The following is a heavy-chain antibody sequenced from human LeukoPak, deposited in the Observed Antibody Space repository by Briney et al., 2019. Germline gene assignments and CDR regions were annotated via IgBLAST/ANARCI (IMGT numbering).Heavy chain of an antibody. CDR1: GFTFSSYS. D-gene: IGHD3-22*01. J-gene: IGHJ4*02. V-gene: IGHV3-48*01. CDR3: ARADKGGYYDSSGYGY. Sequence: GGSLRLSCAASGFTFSSYSMNWVRQAPGKGLEWVSYISSSSSRIYYADSVRGRFTISRDNAKSSLYLQVNSLRAEDTAVYYCARADKGGYYDSSGYGYWGQGTLVTVSS. CDR2: ISSSSSRI.